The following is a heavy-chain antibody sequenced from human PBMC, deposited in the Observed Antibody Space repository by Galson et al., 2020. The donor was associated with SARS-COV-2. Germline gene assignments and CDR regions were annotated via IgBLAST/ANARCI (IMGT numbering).Heavy chain of an antibody. J-gene: IGHJ5*02. Sequence: KTSETLSLTCTVSGGSISSYYWSWIRQPPGKGLEWIGYIYYSGSTNYNPSLKSRVTISVDTSKNQFSLKLSSVTAADTAVYYCARDLALYSSGWNGWFNPWGQGTLVTVSS. CDR2: IYYSGST. D-gene: IGHD6-19*01. CDR1: GGSISSYY. V-gene: IGHV4-59*01. CDR3: ARDLALYSSGWNGWFNP.